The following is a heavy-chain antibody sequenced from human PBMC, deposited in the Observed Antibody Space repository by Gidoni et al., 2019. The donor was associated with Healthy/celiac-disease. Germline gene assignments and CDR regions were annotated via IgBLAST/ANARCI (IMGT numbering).Heavy chain of an antibody. CDR1: GYTFTSYG. V-gene: IGHV1-18*01. D-gene: IGHD4-17*01. J-gene: IGHJ4*02. Sequence: QVHLVQSGPEVKKPGASVKISCTASGYTFTSYGLSWVRQAPGQGLEWMGWISAYNGNTNYAQKLQGRVTMTTDTSKRTAYMELRSLRSDDTAVYYCARAPSYGEGPFDYWGQGTLVTVSS. CDR2: ISAYNGNT. CDR3: ARAPSYGEGPFDY.